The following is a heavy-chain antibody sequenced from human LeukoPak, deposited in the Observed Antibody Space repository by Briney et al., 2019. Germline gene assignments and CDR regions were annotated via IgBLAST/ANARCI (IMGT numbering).Heavy chain of an antibody. CDR1: GGSISSYY. CDR3: ARTAIGGELIPAYYFDY. J-gene: IGHJ4*02. Sequence: SETLSLTCTVSGGSISSYYRSWIRQPPGKGLEWIGYIYYSGSTNYNPSLKSRVTISVDTSKNQFSLRLSSVTAADTAVYYCARTAIGGELIPAYYFDYWGQGTLVTVSS. CDR2: IYYSGST. D-gene: IGHD1-26*01. V-gene: IGHV4-59*01.